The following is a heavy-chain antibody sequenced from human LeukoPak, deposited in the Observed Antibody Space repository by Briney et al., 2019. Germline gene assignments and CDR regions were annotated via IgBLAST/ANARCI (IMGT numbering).Heavy chain of an antibody. J-gene: IGHJ4*02. CDR1: GFTFSSYW. CDR3: AREGSGWYFRQFDC. D-gene: IGHD6-19*01. CDR2: INSDGSST. Sequence: GGSLRLSCAASGFTFSSYWMHWVRQAPGKGLVWVSRINSDGSSTSYADSVKGRFTISRDNAKNTLYLQMNSLRAEDTAVYYCAREGSGWYFRQFDCWGQGTLVTVSS. V-gene: IGHV3-74*01.